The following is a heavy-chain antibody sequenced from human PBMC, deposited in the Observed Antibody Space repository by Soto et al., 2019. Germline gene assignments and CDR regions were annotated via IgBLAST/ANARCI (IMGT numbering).Heavy chain of an antibody. V-gene: IGHV3-74*01. CDR3: ARGGCPGGSCIDY. J-gene: IGHJ4*02. CDR1: GFTLSISW. Sequence: EVQLVESGGGLVQPGGSLRLSCAVSGFTLSISWMHWVRQVPGKGLVWVSRMHSDGSSISFADSVKDRFTISRDNAKNTLFLQMNGLGTDATGVYYCARGGCPGGSCIDYWGQGTLVTVTS. CDR2: MHSDGSSI. D-gene: IGHD2-15*01.